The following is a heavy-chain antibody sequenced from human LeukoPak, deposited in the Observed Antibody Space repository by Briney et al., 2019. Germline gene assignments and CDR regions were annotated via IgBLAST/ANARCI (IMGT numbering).Heavy chain of an antibody. CDR3: ARVTRLSGYYYRNWFDP. Sequence: ASVKVSCKASGYTFTSYDINWVRQATGQGLEWMGWMNPNSGNTGYAQKFQGRVTMTRNTSISTAYMELSSLRSEDTAVYYCARVTRLSGYYYRNWFDPWGQGTLVTVSS. CDR1: GYTFTSYD. D-gene: IGHD3-22*01. CDR2: MNPNSGNT. V-gene: IGHV1-8*01. J-gene: IGHJ5*02.